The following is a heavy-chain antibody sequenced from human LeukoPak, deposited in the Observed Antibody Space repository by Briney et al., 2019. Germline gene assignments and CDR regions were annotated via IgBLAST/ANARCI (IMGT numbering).Heavy chain of an antibody. CDR3: ARDRVVVAATLQTSVFDY. J-gene: IGHJ4*02. CDR2: ISSSSSYI. V-gene: IGHV3-21*01. D-gene: IGHD2-15*01. Sequence: GGSLRLSCAASGFTFSSYSMNWVRQAPGKGLEWVSSISSSSSYIYYADSVKGRFTISRDNAKNSLYLQMNSLRAEDTAVYYCARDRVVVAATLQTSVFDYWGQGTLVTVSS. CDR1: GFTFSSYS.